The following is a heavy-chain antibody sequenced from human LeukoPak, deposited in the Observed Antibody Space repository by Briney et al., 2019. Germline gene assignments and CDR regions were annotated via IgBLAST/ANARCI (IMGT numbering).Heavy chain of an antibody. CDR1: GVTFEDYY. D-gene: IGHD5-24*01. CDR2: ISSTGGDK. Sequence: PGGSLRLSCKGSGVTFEDYYLSWIRQAPGKGLEWISYISSTGGDKFYADPVKGRFIISRDNAMNSVYMEMNDLTAEDTAFYYCARGENGSFDRWGQGTLVIVSS. J-gene: IGHJ4*02. V-gene: IGHV3-11*01. CDR3: ARGENGSFDR.